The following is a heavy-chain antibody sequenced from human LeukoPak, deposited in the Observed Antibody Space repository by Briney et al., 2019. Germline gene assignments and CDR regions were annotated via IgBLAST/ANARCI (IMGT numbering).Heavy chain of an antibody. CDR3: ARDGPYYDFWSGYPYYFDY. J-gene: IGHJ4*02. Sequence: HGGSLRLSCAASGFTFSSYSMNWVRQAPGKGLEWVSSISSSSSYIYYADSVKGRFTISRDNAKNSLYLQMNSLRAEDTAVYYCARDGPYYDFWSGYPYYFDYWGQGTLVTVSS. CDR1: GFTFSSYS. CDR2: ISSSSSYI. D-gene: IGHD3-3*01. V-gene: IGHV3-21*01.